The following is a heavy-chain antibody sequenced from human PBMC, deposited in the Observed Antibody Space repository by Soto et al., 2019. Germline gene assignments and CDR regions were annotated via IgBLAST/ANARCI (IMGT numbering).Heavy chain of an antibody. CDR2: MNPNNGNT. V-gene: IGHV1-8*01. CDR3: ARGPRNWGVDY. CDR1: AYTFTSYD. Sequence: GASVKVSCKASAYTFTSYDIKWVRQATGQDFEWMGWMNPNNGNTAYAQKFQGRVIMTRDTSKSTAFMELSSLTSEDTAVYYCARGPRNWGVDYWGQGTLVTVSS. D-gene: IGHD7-27*01. J-gene: IGHJ4*02.